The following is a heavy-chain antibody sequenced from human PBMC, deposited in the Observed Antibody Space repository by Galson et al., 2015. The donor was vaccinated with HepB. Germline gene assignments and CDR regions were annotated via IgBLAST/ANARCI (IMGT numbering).Heavy chain of an antibody. J-gene: IGHJ5*02. CDR1: GITFSVYA. Sequence: SLRLSCAAPGITFSVYAMSWVRQPPGKGLEWVSAISGSGGSTYNADSVKGRFTISRDNFKNMLYLQMDSLRAEDTAVYYCAQMGGCSRFSCYPKPPTWFDPWGQGHPVTVSS. CDR2: ISGSGGST. V-gene: IGHV3-23*01. CDR3: AQMGGCSRFSCYPKPPTWFDP. D-gene: IGHD2-2*01.